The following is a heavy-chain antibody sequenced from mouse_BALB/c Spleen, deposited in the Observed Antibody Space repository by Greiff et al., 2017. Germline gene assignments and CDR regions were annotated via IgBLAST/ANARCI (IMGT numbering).Heavy chain of an antibody. CDR1: GFTFSSFG. J-gene: IGHJ2*01. Sequence: EVQLVESGGGLVQPGGSRKLSCAASGFTFSSFGMHWVRQAPEKGLEWVAYISSGSSTIYYADTVKGRFTISRDNPKNTLFLQMTSLRSEDTAMYYCARDGGYDLYYFDYWGQGTTLTVSS. V-gene: IGHV5-17*02. CDR3: ARDGGYDLYYFDY. D-gene: IGHD2-2*01. CDR2: ISSGSSTI.